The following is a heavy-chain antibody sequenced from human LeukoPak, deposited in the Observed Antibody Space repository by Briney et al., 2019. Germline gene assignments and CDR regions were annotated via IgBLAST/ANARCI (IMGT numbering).Heavy chain of an antibody. Sequence: GSLRLSCAASGFTFSSYAMHWVRQAPGKGLEWVAVISYDGSNKYYADSVKGRFTISRDNSKNTLYLQMHSLRAEDTAVYYCARDTQEVVRGPGPYWGQGTLVTVSS. CDR1: GFTFSSYA. V-gene: IGHV3-30*04. CDR3: ARDTQEVVRGPGPY. D-gene: IGHD3-10*01. J-gene: IGHJ4*02. CDR2: ISYDGSNK.